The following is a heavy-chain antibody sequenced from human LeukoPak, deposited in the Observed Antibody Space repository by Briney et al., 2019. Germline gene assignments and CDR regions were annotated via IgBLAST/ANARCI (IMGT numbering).Heavy chain of an antibody. D-gene: IGHD3-22*01. J-gene: IGHJ3*02. V-gene: IGHV4-59*08. CDR3: ARLLNNDNSGDPDTFDM. Sequence: PSETLSLTCSVSGGSISRHYWSWIRQPPGKGPEWIGYISYSGSTRYNPSFQSRVTISMEMSKTHFSLKLTSVTAADTAVYYCARLLNNDNSGDPDTFDMWGPGTMVTVSS. CDR1: GGSISRHY. CDR2: ISYSGST.